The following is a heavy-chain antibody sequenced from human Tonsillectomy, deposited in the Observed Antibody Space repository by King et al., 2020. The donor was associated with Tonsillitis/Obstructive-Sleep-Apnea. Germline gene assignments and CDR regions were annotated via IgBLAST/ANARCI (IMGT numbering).Heavy chain of an antibody. D-gene: IGHD3-22*01. Sequence: QLVQSGAEVKKPGASVKVSCKASGYTFTNYGISWVRQAPGQGLEWMAWNSAHNGHTNYAQKLQGRVTMTTDTSTSTAYMELRSLRSDDTAVYYCARDSMSHYYDSSGYYTFNYWGQGTLVTVSS. V-gene: IGHV1-18*01. J-gene: IGHJ4*02. CDR1: GYTFTNYG. CDR2: NSAHNGHT. CDR3: ARDSMSHYYDSSGYYTFNY.